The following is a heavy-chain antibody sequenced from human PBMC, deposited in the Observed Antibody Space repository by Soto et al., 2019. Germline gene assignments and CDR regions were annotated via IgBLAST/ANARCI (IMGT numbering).Heavy chain of an antibody. CDR3: ARDKVGTAADF. V-gene: IGHV1-18*01. J-gene: IGHJ4*02. Sequence: ASVKVSCKASDYTFTNYGVSWVRQAPGQGLEWMGWITGSTGDTNYAQKFQDRFAMTTDTSTDTAYMELRSLRADDTAVYYCARDKVGTAADFWGQGTLVTVSS. CDR1: DYTFTNYG. D-gene: IGHD2-21*02. CDR2: ITGSTGDT.